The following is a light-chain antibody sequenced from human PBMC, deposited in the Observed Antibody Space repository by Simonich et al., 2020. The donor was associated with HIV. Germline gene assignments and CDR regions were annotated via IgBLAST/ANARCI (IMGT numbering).Light chain of an antibody. CDR2: EGS. CDR1: SSDVGNYNL. V-gene: IGLV2-23*01. J-gene: IGLJ2*01. Sequence: QSALTQPASGSGSPGQSITISPTGTSSDVGNYNLVSWYQQHPGKAPKLMIYEGSKRPSGVSNRFSGSKSGNTASLTISGLQAEDEADYYCCSYAVTSRIFGGGTKLTVL. CDR3: CSYAVTSRI.